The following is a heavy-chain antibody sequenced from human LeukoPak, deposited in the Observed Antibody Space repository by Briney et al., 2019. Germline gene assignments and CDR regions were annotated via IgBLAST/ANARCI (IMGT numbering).Heavy chain of an antibody. D-gene: IGHD3-10*01. CDR2: IYTSGST. CDR3: ARGGDYYGSGSYSYYYYYMDV. CDR1: GGSISSGSYY. Sequence: TTSETLSLTCTVSGGSISSGSYYWSWIRQPAGKGLEWIGRIYTSGSTNYNPSLKSRVTISVDTSKNQFSLKLSSVTAADTAVYYCARGGDYYGSGSYSYYYYYMDVWGKGTTVTVSS. V-gene: IGHV4-61*02. J-gene: IGHJ6*03.